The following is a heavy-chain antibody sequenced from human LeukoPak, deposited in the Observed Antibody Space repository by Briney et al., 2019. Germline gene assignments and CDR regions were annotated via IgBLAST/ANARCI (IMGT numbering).Heavy chain of an antibody. CDR2: IYYSGST. CDR3: ARDIYYYDSSGYYGNWFDP. Sequence: SETLSLTCTVSGGSISSYYWSWIRQPPGKGLEWIGYIYYSGSTNYNPSLKSRVTISVDTSMNQFSLKLSSVTAADTAVYYCARDIYYYDSSGYYGNWFDPWGQGTLVTVSS. J-gene: IGHJ5*02. CDR1: GGSISSYY. V-gene: IGHV4-59*01. D-gene: IGHD3-22*01.